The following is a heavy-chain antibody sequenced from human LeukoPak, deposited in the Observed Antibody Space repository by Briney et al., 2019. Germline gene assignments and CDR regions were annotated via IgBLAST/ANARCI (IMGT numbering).Heavy chain of an antibody. Sequence: GGSLRLSCAASGFTFSSYAMHWVRQAPGKGLEWVAVISYDGSNKYYADSVKGRFTISRDNSKNTLYLQMNSLRAEDTAVYYCAQELGSIHYYYGMDVWGQGTTVTVSS. J-gene: IGHJ6*02. CDR1: GFTFSSYA. CDR2: ISYDGSNK. V-gene: IGHV3-30-3*02. CDR3: AQELGSIHYYYGMDV. D-gene: IGHD2-2*01.